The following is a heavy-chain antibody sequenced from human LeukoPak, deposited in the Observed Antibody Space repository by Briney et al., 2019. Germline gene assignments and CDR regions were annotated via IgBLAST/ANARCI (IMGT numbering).Heavy chain of an antibody. V-gene: IGHV3-48*03. CDR3: ARLWLDDY. CDR2: ISGSGSTV. Sequence: GGSLRLSCAGSGFTFSGYEMNWVRQAPGKGLEWVSYISGSGSTVYYADSVKGRFTISRDNAKNSLYRQIQSLRAEDTAVYYCARLWLDDYWGQGTLVTVSS. CDR1: GFTFSGYE. D-gene: IGHD6-19*01. J-gene: IGHJ4*02.